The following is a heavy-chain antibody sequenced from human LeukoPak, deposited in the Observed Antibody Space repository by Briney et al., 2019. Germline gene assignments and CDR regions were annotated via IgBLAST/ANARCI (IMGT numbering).Heavy chain of an antibody. CDR1: GGSISAYY. CDR3: ARQRITMVRGVTVFDY. CDR2: IYYSGNT. J-gene: IGHJ4*02. V-gene: IGHV4-59*08. Sequence: ASETLSLTCTVSGGSISAYYWSWIRQPPGKGLEWIGFIYYSGNTNYNPSLKSRVTISVDTSKNQFSLKLSSVTAADTAVYYCARQRITMVRGVTVFDYWGQGTLVTVSS. D-gene: IGHD3-10*01.